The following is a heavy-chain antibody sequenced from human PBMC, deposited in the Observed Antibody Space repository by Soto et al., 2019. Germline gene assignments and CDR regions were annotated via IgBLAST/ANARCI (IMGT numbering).Heavy chain of an antibody. J-gene: IGHJ4*02. CDR1: GGSFSGYY. Sequence: SETLSLTCAVYGGSFSGYYWSLIRQPPGKGLEWIGEINHSGSTNYNPSLKSRVTISVDASKNQFSLKLSSVTAADTAVYYCARAYYDFWSGLRYYFDYWGQGTLVTVSS. CDR3: ARAYYDFWSGLRYYFDY. V-gene: IGHV4-34*01. CDR2: INHSGST. D-gene: IGHD3-3*01.